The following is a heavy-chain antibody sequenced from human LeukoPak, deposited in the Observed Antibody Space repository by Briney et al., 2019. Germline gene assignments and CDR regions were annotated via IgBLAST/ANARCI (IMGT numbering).Heavy chain of an antibody. CDR3: ARDGRRDGYNWGGGEFWFDP. J-gene: IGHJ5*02. CDR2: IIPIFGTA. D-gene: IGHD5-24*01. CDR1: GGTFSSYA. V-gene: IGHV1-69*05. Sequence: ASVKVSCKASGGTFSSYAISWVRQAPGKGLEWMGGIIPIFGTANYAQKFQGRVTITTDESTSTAYMELSSLRSEDTAVYYCARDGRRDGYNWGGGEFWFDPWGQGTLVTVSS.